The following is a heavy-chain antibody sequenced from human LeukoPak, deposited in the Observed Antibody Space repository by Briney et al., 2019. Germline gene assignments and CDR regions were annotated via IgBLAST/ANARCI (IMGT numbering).Heavy chain of an antibody. D-gene: IGHD3-22*01. CDR1: GYTFTSYG. Sequence: ASVKVSCKASGYTFTSYGISWVRQPPGQGLEWMGWISAYNGNTNYAQKLQGRVTMTTDTSTSTAYMELRSLRSDDPAVYYCARVINMIVVVIREIDYWGPGTLVTVSS. V-gene: IGHV1-18*01. CDR2: ISAYNGNT. CDR3: ARVINMIVVVIREIDY. J-gene: IGHJ4*02.